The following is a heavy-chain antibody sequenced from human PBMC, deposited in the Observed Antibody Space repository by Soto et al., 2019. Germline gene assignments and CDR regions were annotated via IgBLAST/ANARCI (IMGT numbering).Heavy chain of an antibody. V-gene: IGHV3-33*08. D-gene: IGHD2-21*02. CDR3: VRDRAYCGGDCSYYYGLDV. J-gene: IGHJ6*02. CDR1: GFRFSSSC. CDR2: ICHNGNKK. Sequence: GGSLRLSCAGSGFRFSSSCMSWVRQAPGKGLEWVAVICHNGNKKFSTGSVKGRFTISRDNSKNTLYLQINGLRAEDTAGYYCVRDRAYCGGDCSYYYGLDVWRQGTTVTVSS.